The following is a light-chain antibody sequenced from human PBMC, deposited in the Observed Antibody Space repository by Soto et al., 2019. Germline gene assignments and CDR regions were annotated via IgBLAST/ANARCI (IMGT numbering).Light chain of an antibody. CDR2: EVS. CDR1: SSDIGGYNY. CDR3: SSYTSSSTLYV. V-gene: IGLV2-14*01. J-gene: IGLJ1*01. Sequence: QSALTQPASVSGSPGQPITISCAGTSSDIGGYNYVSWYQQHPGKAPKVMIYEVSNRPSGVSNRFSGSKSGNTASLTISGLQAEDEADYYCSSYTSSSTLYVFGSGTKATVL.